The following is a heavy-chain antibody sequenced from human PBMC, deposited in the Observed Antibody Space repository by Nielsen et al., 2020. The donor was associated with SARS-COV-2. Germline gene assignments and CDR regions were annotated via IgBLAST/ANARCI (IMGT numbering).Heavy chain of an antibody. CDR1: GFTFSSYG. D-gene: IGHD5-12*01. J-gene: IGHJ3*02. Sequence: GGSLRLSCAASGFTFSSYGMHWVRQAPGKGLEWVAVIWYDGSNKYYADSVKGRFTISRDNSKNTLYLQMNSLRAEDTAVYYCARDGTYSGYGYDAFDIWGQGTTVTVSS. CDR3: ARDGTYSGYGYDAFDI. CDR2: IWYDGSNK. V-gene: IGHV3-33*01.